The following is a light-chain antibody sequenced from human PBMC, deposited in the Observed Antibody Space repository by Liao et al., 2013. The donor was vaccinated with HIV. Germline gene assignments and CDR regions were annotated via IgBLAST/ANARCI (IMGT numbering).Light chain of an antibody. V-gene: IGLV3-21*04. CDR3: QVWDSPSDHRV. Sequence: YALTQPPSVSVAAGKTARLTCGGDDIRGKSVHWYQQQPGQAPVLVISYDSERPSGIPERFSGSNSGNTATLTISRVEAGDEADYYCQVWDSPSDHRVFGGRDQADRP. CDR2: YDS. CDR1: DIRGKS. J-gene: IGLJ3*02.